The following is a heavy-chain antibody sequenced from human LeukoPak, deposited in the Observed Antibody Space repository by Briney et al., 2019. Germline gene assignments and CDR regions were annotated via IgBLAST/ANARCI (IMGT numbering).Heavy chain of an antibody. J-gene: IGHJ6*03. Sequence: SETLSLTCAVYGGSFNGYFWSWIRQPPGKGPEWIGEINHSGSTNYNPSLKSRVTISVDTSKNQFSLNLSSVTAADPAVYYCPKVRYCSSTSGQTRHSYYYYCMDVWGKGTTVTVSS. CDR1: GGSFNGYF. CDR3: PKVRYCSSTSGQTRHSYYYYCMDV. CDR2: INHSGST. D-gene: IGHD2-2*01. V-gene: IGHV4-34*01.